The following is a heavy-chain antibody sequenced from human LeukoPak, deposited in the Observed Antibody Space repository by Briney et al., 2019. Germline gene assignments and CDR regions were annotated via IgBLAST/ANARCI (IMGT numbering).Heavy chain of an antibody. CDR3: ARGFSYTLYCFDY. V-gene: IGHV3-30-3*01. CDR1: GFTFSSYD. D-gene: IGHD2-2*02. CDR2: ISHDGSNK. J-gene: IGHJ4*02. Sequence: GGSLRLSCAASGFTFSSYDMHWVSQAPGKGLEWVAVISHDGSNKYHADSVKGRFTISRDNSKNTLYLEMNSLRVEDTAVYYCARGFSYTLYCFDYWGQGTLVTVSS.